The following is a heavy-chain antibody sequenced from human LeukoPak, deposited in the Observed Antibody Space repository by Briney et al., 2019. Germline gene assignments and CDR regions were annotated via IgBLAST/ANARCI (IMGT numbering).Heavy chain of an antibody. Sequence: GASVKVSCKVSGYTLTELSMHWVRQAPGKGLEWMGGFDPEDGETIYAQKFQGRVTMTEDTSTDTAYMELSSLRSEDTAAYYCATGHHYDILTGSHDAFDIWGQGTMVTVSS. CDR2: FDPEDGET. CDR3: ATGHHYDILTGSHDAFDI. CDR1: GYTLTELS. V-gene: IGHV1-24*01. J-gene: IGHJ3*02. D-gene: IGHD3-9*01.